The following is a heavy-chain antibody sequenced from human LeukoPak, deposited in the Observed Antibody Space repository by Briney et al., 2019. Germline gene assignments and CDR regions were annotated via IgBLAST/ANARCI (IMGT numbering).Heavy chain of an antibody. Sequence: GGSLRLSCAASGFTFSDYYMSWIRQAPGKGLEGVSYISSSGSTIYYADSVKGRFTISRDNAKNSLYLQMNSLRAEDTAVYYCARTSSNYDSSGYYYGGGQGTLVTVSS. V-gene: IGHV3-11*01. CDR2: ISSSGSTI. D-gene: IGHD3-22*01. J-gene: IGHJ4*02. CDR3: ARTSSNYDSSGYYYG. CDR1: GFTFSDYY.